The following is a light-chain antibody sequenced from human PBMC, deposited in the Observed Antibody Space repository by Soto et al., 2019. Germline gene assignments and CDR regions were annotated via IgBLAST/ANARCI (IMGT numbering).Light chain of an antibody. CDR2: AAS. Sequence: IRMTQSPSSFSASTGDRVTITCRASQGVTNDLGWYQQKPGKAPKRLIYAASSLQSGVPSRFSGSGSGTEFTLTISSLQPEDFATYYCLQHNTYPYTFGQGTKVDIK. V-gene: IGKV1-17*01. J-gene: IGKJ2*01. CDR1: QGVTND. CDR3: LQHNTYPYT.